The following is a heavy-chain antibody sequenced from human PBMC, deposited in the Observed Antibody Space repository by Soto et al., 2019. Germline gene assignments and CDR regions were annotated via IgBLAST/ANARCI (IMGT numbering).Heavy chain of an antibody. CDR1: GGSISSSSYY. CDR2: IYYSGST. CDR3: ARQGDNWNYAVYYYYGMDV. Sequence: SETLSLTYTVSGGSISSSSYYWGWIRQPPGKGLEWIGSIYYSGSTYYNPSLKSRVTISVDTSKNQFSLKLSPVTAADTAVYYCARQGDNWNYAVYYYYGMDVWGQGTTVTVSS. V-gene: IGHV4-39*01. J-gene: IGHJ6*02. D-gene: IGHD1-7*01.